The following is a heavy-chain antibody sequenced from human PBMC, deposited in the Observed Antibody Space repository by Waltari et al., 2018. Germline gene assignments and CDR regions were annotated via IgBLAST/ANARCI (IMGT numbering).Heavy chain of an antibody. V-gene: IGHV3-74*01. CDR3: ARGEAGGFDP. D-gene: IGHD6-13*01. J-gene: IGHJ5*02. CDR2: IEATGSST. CDR1: GLTFSKSW. Sequence: EAQLVESGGGLVQPGGSLRLSCAASGLTFSKSWMTWVRQPPGKGPEWVSMIEATGSSTNYADSVKGRFTISRDNARNTLYLQMNSLRAEDTAVYSCARGEAGGFDPWGQGTLVTVSS.